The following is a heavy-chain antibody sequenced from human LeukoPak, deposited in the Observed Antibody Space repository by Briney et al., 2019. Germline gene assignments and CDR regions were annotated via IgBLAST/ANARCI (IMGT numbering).Heavy chain of an antibody. CDR3: VQFELDY. CDR2: INPNTGGT. J-gene: IGHJ4*02. CDR1: GYTFSGYY. V-gene: IGHV1-2*02. Sequence: ASVTVSCKASGYTFSGYYMHWVRQAPGQGLEWMGWINPNTGGTNYAQKFQGRVTMTRDTSISTAYMDLSRLRSDDTAVYYCVQFELDYWGQGTLVTVSS. D-gene: IGHD1-7*01.